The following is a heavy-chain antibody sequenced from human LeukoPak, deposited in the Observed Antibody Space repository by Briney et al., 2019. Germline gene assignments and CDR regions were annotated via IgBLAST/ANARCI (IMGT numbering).Heavy chain of an antibody. Sequence: GESLKISCQTSGYSFTSYWIGWVRQMPGKGLEWMGVIFPGDSDTRYSPSSEGQVTISADKSSTTAFLQWKTLKASDTAMYYCVRPRDGYCDYWGQGTLVTVSS. CDR3: VRPRDGYCDY. CDR1: GYSFTSYW. J-gene: IGHJ4*02. V-gene: IGHV5-51*01. CDR2: IFPGDSDT. D-gene: IGHD5-24*01.